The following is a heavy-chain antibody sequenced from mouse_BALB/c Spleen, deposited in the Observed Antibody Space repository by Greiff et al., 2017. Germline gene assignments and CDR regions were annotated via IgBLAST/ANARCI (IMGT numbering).Heavy chain of an antibody. CDR3: ARGRGYDERTPFAY. D-gene: IGHD2-2*01. CDR2: ISPGNGDI. J-gene: IGHJ3*01. V-gene: IGHV1S53*02. CDR1: GYTFSDHA. Sequence: QVQLQQSDAELVKPGASVKISCKASGYTFSDHAIHWVKQKTEQGLEWIGYISPGNGDIKYNEKFKGKATLTSDKSSSTAYMELSSLTSEGSAVYYCARGRGYDERTPFAYWGQGSLVTVTA.